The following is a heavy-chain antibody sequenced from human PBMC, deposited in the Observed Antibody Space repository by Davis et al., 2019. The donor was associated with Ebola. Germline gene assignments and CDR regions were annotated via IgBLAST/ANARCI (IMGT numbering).Heavy chain of an antibody. J-gene: IGHJ4*02. CDR3: ASDSGIFGDYYFDS. V-gene: IGHV3-23*01. D-gene: IGHD3-10*02. CDR1: GFTFDNYA. Sequence: PGGSLRLSCAASGFTFDNYAMSWVRQAPGRGLEWISTISGTGASIYYADSVKGRFTISRDDPKNMVYLQMNSLRAEDTAVYYCASDSGIFGDYYFDSWGQGTLVTVSS. CDR2: ISGTGASI.